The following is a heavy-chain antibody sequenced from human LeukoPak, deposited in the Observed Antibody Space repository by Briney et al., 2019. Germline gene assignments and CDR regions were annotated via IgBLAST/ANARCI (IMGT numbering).Heavy chain of an antibody. CDR2: LYTSGAT. Sequence: SETLSLTCTVSGGSISNYYWNWIRQPAGKGLEWIGRLYTSGATNYNPSLKSRVTISVDTSKNQFSLKLSSVTAADTAVYYCARAADYGGNPNAFDIWGQGTMVTVSS. CDR1: GGSISNYY. CDR3: ARAADYGGNPNAFDI. D-gene: IGHD4-23*01. V-gene: IGHV4-4*07. J-gene: IGHJ3*02.